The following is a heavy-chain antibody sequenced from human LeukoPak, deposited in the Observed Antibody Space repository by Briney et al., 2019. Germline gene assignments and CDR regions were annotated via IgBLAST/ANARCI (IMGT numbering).Heavy chain of an antibody. Sequence: SETLSLTCTVSGGSISSSSYYWSWIRQPPGKGLEWIGYIYYSGSTNYSPSLKSRLTISVDTSKNQFSLKLSSVTAADTAVYYCARTYGSSGLGYFDLWGRGTLVTVSS. CDR1: GGSISSSSYY. V-gene: IGHV4-61*01. CDR2: IYYSGST. J-gene: IGHJ2*01. D-gene: IGHD6-13*01. CDR3: ARTYGSSGLGYFDL.